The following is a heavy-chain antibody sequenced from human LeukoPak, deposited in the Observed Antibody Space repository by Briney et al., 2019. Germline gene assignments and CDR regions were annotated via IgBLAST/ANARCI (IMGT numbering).Heavy chain of an antibody. CDR2: INHSGST. J-gene: IGHJ5*02. Sequence: SETLSLTCAVYGGSFSGYYWSWIRQPPGKGLEWSGEINHSGSTNYNPSLKSRVTISVDTSKNQFSLKLSSVTAADTAVYYCARGKGGYSYGYRAGWFEPWGQGTLVTVSS. CDR1: GGSFSGYY. V-gene: IGHV4-34*01. D-gene: IGHD5-18*01. CDR3: ARGKGGYSYGYRAGWFEP.